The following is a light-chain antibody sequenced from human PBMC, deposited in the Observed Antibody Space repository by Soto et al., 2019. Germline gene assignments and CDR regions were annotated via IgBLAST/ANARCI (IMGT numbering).Light chain of an antibody. J-gene: IGKJ1*01. V-gene: IGKV4-1*01. Sequence: DVVMTQSPDSLAVSLGERATINCKSSQNLLYNSNNKNYLAWYQRKPGQSPKLHIYWASTRESGVPDRLSGSGSGTDFTLTISSLQDEDVAVYYCQQYYSTPPTFGQGTKVEIK. CDR3: QQYYSTPPT. CDR2: WAS. CDR1: QNLLYNSNNKNY.